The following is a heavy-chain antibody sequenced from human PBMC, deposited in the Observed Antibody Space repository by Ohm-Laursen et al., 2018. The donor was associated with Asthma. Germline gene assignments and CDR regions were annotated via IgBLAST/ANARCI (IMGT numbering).Heavy chain of an antibody. CDR3: VRGRWGGGTASSTYRGLDV. Sequence: SLRLSCSASGFTLSDNDIHWVRQVTGEGLEWVSQITNAGATYYEGSVRGRFTISRDNAKNSVSLQMNSLTAGDTAVYYCVRGRWGGGTASSTYRGLDVWGQGTTVTVSS. D-gene: IGHD3-16*01. CDR1: GFTLSDND. J-gene: IGHJ6*02. V-gene: IGHV3-13*01. CDR2: ITNAGAT.